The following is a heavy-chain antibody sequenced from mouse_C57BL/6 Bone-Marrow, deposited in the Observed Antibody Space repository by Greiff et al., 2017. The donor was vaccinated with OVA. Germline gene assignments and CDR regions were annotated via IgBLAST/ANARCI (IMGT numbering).Heavy chain of an antibody. CDR2: IYPRSGNT. Sequence: VQRVESGAELARPGASVKLSCKASGYTFTSYGISWVKQRTGQGLEWIGEIYPRSGNTYYNEKFKGKATLTADKSSSTAYMELRSLTSEDSAVYFCARREYYGSSYWYFDVWGTGTTVTVSS. J-gene: IGHJ1*03. CDR3: ARREYYGSSYWYFDV. V-gene: IGHV1-81*01. D-gene: IGHD1-1*01. CDR1: GYTFTSYG.